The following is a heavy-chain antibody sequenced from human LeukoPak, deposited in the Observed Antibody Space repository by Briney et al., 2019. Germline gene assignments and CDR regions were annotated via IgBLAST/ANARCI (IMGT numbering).Heavy chain of an antibody. D-gene: IGHD2-2*01. Sequence: PGGSLRLSCAASGFTVSNNWMNWVRQAPGKGLEWVSLIFSGGDTQYADSVKDRFTISRDASKNTLYLQMSNLGAEDTAVYYCARDPSAVTANTYAWGQGTLVTVSS. CDR2: IFSGGDT. CDR3: ARDPSAVTANTYA. V-gene: IGHV3-66*01. CDR1: GFTVSNNW. J-gene: IGHJ5*02.